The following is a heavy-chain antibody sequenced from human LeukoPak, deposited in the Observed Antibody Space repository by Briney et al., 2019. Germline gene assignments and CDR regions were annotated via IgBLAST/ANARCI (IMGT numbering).Heavy chain of an antibody. V-gene: IGHV3-23*01. J-gene: IGHJ4*02. CDR3: AKSRTSTAYFNFDY. D-gene: IGHD3-22*01. CDR2: ISGSGDST. Sequence: GGSLRLSCAASGFTFSSFAMSWVRQAPGKGLEWVSTISGSGDSTYYADSVKGRFTISRDNSKNTLFLQMNSLRAEDTAVYYCAKSRTSTAYFNFDYWGQGTLVTVSS. CDR1: GFTFSSFA.